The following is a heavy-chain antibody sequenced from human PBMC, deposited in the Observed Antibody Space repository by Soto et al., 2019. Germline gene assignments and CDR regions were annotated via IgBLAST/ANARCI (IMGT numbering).Heavy chain of an antibody. D-gene: IGHD3-22*01. CDR2: ISYDGSNK. V-gene: IGHV3-30*18. J-gene: IGHJ4*02. Sequence: GGSLRLSCAASVFTFSSYGMHWVRQAPGKGLEWVAVISYDGSNKYYADSVKGRSTISRDNSKNTLYLQMNSLRAEDTAVYYCAKDSVPVYYDSSLLDYFDYWGQGTLVTVSS. CDR1: VFTFSSYG. CDR3: AKDSVPVYYDSSLLDYFDY.